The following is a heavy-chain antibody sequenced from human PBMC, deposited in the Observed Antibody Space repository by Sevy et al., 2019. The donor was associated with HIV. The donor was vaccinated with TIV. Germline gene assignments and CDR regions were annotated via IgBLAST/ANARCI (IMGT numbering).Heavy chain of an antibody. CDR2: INSDGSST. Sequence: GGSLRLSCAASGFTFSSYWMHWVRQAPGKGLVWVSRINSDGSSTSYADSVKGRFTISRDNAKNTLYLQMNSLRAEDTAVYYCARESGSGWYYFDYWGQRTLVTVSS. D-gene: IGHD6-19*01. J-gene: IGHJ4*02. CDR3: ARESGSGWYYFDY. V-gene: IGHV3-74*01. CDR1: GFTFSSYW.